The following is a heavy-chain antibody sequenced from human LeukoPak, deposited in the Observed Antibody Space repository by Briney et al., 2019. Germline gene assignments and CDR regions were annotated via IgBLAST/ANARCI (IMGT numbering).Heavy chain of an antibody. CDR1: GYTFTSYG. J-gene: IGHJ4*02. V-gene: IGHV1-2*02. Sequence: ASVKVSCKASGYTFTSYGISWVRQAPGQGLEWMGWINPNSGDTNYAQKFQGRVTMTRDTSISTAYMELSRLRSDDTAVYYCARVDDFWSGYPIDYWGQGTLVTVSS. D-gene: IGHD3-3*01. CDR3: ARVDDFWSGYPIDY. CDR2: INPNSGDT.